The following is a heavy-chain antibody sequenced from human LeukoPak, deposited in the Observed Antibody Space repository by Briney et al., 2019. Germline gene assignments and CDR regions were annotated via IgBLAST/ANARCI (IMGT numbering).Heavy chain of an antibody. CDR1: GYTFTNFD. V-gene: IGHV1-8*01. Sequence: APVKVSCKASGYTFTNFDINWVRQAPGQGLEWMGWMNPVSGNAGSAQKFQGRVTLTRDMSISTAYMELSSLRSDDTAFYYCARAPMGAAALYWGQGTLVTVSS. CDR2: MNPVSGNA. CDR3: ARAPMGAAALY. D-gene: IGHD6-13*01. J-gene: IGHJ4*02.